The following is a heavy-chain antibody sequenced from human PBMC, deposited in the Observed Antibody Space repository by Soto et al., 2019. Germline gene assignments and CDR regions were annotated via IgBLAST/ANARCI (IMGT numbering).Heavy chain of an antibody. CDR2: IYYSGST. CDR1: GGSISSGGYY. CDR3: GRDRLEYSSSSFYYYYYMDV. Sequence: QVQLQESGPGLVKPSQTLSLTCTVSGGSISSGGYYWSWIRQHPGKGLEWIGYIYYSGSTYYNPSLKSRVTVAVDTSKNQFSLKLSAVTAAGTAVYYCGRDRLEYSSSSFYYYYYMDVWGKGTTVTVSS. J-gene: IGHJ6*03. V-gene: IGHV4-31*03. D-gene: IGHD6-6*01.